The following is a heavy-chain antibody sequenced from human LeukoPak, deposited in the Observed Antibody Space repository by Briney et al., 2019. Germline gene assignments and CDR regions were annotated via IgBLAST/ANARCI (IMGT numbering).Heavy chain of an antibody. CDR2: MSYDGSKK. Sequence: QPGRSLRLSCAASGFTFSSYGMHWVRQAPGKGLEWVAVMSYDGSKKYHADSVRGRFTISRDNSKNTLYLQMNSLRAEDTAVYYCAKDHRMVRGVMSFFYGMDVWGQGTTVTVSS. CDR3: AKDHRMVRGVMSFFYGMDV. J-gene: IGHJ6*02. V-gene: IGHV3-30*18. D-gene: IGHD3-10*01. CDR1: GFTFSSYG.